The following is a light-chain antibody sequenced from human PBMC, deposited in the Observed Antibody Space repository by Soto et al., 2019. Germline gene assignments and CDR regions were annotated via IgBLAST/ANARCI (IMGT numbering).Light chain of an antibody. CDR2: DDS. CDR3: QQYNSYPVT. J-gene: IGKJ1*01. CDR1: QSISSW. Sequence: DIQMTQSPSTLSASVGDRVTITCRARQSISSWLAWYQQKPGKAPKLLIYDDSSLESGVPSRFSGSGSGTEFTLTISSLQPDDFATYDCQQYNSYPVTFGQGTQVAIK. V-gene: IGKV1-5*01.